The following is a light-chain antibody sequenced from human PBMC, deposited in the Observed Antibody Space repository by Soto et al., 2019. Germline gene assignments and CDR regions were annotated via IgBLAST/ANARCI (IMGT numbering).Light chain of an antibody. CDR1: QTPNINF. V-gene: IGKV3-20*01. Sequence: EIVLTQSPGTLSLSPGDRATLSCRARQTPNINFLAWYQQKPGRAPRLLIAAGSHRTAGTPDRFSGSGSGTDFTLTIARLEPEDFAVYYCQQYGSSPKTFGQGTKVDIK. CDR3: QQYGSSPKT. J-gene: IGKJ1*01. CDR2: AGS.